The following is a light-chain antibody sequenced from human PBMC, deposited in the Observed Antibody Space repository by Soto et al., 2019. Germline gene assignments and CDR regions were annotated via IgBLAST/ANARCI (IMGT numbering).Light chain of an antibody. J-gene: IGLJ1*01. Sequence: QSVLAQPPSASGTPGQRVTMSCSGSSSNIGASSVHWFQQLPGAAPKLLIHTDNNRPSGVPDRFSGSKSGTSASLAITGLQSEDKADYFCAAWDDSLNGFVFGTGTKVTVL. CDR1: SSNIGASS. V-gene: IGLV1-44*01. CDR2: TDN. CDR3: AAWDDSLNGFV.